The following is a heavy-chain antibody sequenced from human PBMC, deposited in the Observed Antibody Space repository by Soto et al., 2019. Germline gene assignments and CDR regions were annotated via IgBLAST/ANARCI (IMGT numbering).Heavy chain of an antibody. V-gene: IGHV3-30*18. D-gene: IGHD2-2*01. CDR3: AKDMRAIVVVPGTGYYGMDV. J-gene: IGHJ6*02. CDR2: ISYDGSNK. CDR1: GFTFSSYG. Sequence: GGSLRLSCAASGFTFSSYGMHWVRQAPGKGLEWVAVISYDGSNKYYADSVKGRFTISRDNSKNTLYLQMNSLRAEDTAVYYCAKDMRAIVVVPGTGYYGMDVWGQGTTVTVSS.